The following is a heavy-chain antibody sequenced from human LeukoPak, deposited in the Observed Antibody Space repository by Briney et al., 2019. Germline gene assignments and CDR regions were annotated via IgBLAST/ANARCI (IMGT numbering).Heavy chain of an antibody. J-gene: IGHJ2*01. CDR2: ISSSSSYT. CDR1: GFTFSDYY. Sequence: KTGGSLRLSCAASGFTFSDYYMSWIRRAPGKGLEWVSYISSSSSYTNYADSVKGRFTISRDNAKNTLYLEMNSLRAEDTAVYYCARRGKYWYFDLWGRGTLVTVSS. V-gene: IGHV3-11*06. CDR3: ARRGKYWYFDL. D-gene: IGHD3-10*01.